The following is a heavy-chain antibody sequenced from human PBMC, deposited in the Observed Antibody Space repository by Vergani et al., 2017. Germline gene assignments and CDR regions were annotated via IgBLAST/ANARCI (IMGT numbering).Heavy chain of an antibody. CDR2: IRYDGSNK. D-gene: IGHD6-13*01. CDR1: GFTFSSYG. CDR3: AKDITPAAAGTDY. V-gene: IGHV3-30*02. Sequence: QVQLVESGGGVVQPGGSLRLSCAASGFTFSSYGMHWVRQAPGKGLEWVAFIRYDGSNKYYADSVKGRVTISRDNSKNTLYLQMNSLRAEDTAVYYCAKDITPAAAGTDYWGQGTLVTVSS. J-gene: IGHJ4*02.